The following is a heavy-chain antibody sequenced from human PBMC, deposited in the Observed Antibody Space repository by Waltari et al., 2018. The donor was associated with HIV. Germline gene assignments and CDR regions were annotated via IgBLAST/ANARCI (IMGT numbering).Heavy chain of an antibody. D-gene: IGHD3-22*01. CDR3: ARGRYYYDSSGYYDNLPFDY. CDR1: GFIFSTYR. Sequence: EVQLVESGGGLVKPGGSLRLSCAASGFIFSTYRMNWVRPAPGKGLEWGASIRESSSYVDYADSRKGRFTISRDNAKNSLYLQMNSLRAEDTAVYYCARGRYYYDSSGYYDNLPFDYWGQGTLVTVST. J-gene: IGHJ4*02. CDR2: IRESSSYV. V-gene: IGHV3-21*01.